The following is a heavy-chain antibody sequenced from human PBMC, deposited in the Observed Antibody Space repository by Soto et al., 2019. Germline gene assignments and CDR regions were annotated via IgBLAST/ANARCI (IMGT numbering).Heavy chain of an antibody. V-gene: IGHV3-9*01. D-gene: IGHD3-10*01. CDR2: ISWNSGSI. CDR3: AKAYYGSGSSHYFDY. CDR1: GFTFDDYA. J-gene: IGHJ4*02. Sequence: TGGSLRLSCAASGFTFDDYAMHWVRQAPGKGLEWVSGISWNSGSIAYADSVKGRFTISRDNTKNSLYLQMNSLRAEDTALYYCAKAYYGSGSSHYFDYWGQGTLVTVSS.